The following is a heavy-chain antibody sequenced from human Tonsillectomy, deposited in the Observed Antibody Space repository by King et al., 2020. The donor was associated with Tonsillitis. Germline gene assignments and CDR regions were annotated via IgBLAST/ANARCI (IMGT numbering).Heavy chain of an antibody. CDR2: LSSSSSHI. J-gene: IGHJ4*02. CDR3: ARGYLDYFDY. Sequence: VQLVESGGGLVKPGGSLRLSCAASGFTFSSYAMNWVRQAPGKGLEWVSSLSSSSSHIYYADSVKGRFTISRDNAKNSLYLQMNSLRAEDTAVYYCARGYLDYFDYWGQGTLVTVSS. V-gene: IGHV3-21*01. CDR1: GFTFSSYA. D-gene: IGHD5-18*01.